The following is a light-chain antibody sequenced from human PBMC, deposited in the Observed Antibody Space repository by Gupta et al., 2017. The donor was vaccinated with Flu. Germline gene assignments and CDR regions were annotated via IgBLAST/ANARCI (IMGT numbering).Light chain of an antibody. CDR2: DAS. CDR3: QQYFRYPFT. Sequence: PTIVSASVGDTVTITCRASQAITSWLAWYQQKPGKAPKVLIYDASALENGVPSRFTGSGSGTVFTLTISNLQPDDLATYYCQQYFRYPFTFGQWTQVEIK. CDR1: QAITSW. V-gene: IGKV1-5*01. J-gene: IGKJ5*01.